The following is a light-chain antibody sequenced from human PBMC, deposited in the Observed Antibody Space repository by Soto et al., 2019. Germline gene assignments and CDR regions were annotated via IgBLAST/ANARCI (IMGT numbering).Light chain of an antibody. CDR3: QQRYSKYS. J-gene: IGKJ2*01. CDR1: QSVSMY. CDR2: AAS. Sequence: DIQMTQSPPSLSAAVGDRVTITCRASQSVSMYLHWYQQRAGKAPKLLLYAASILQSAVPSRFTGSGSGTDCTLTISSLQPEDFATSYCQQRYSKYSFGQGTTLDIK. V-gene: IGKV1-39*01.